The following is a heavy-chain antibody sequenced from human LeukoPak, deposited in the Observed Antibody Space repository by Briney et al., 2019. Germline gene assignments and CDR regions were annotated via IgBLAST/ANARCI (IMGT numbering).Heavy chain of an antibody. V-gene: IGHV4-59*08. D-gene: IGHD6-13*01. Sequence: SSETLSLTCTVSGGSISSYYWSWIRQPPGKGLEWIGYIYYSGSTNYNPSLKSRVTISVDTSKNQFSLKLSSVTAADTAVYYCARQVREQQLLYFDYWGQGTLVTVSS. CDR1: GGSISSYY. CDR3: ARQVREQQLLYFDY. CDR2: IYYSGST. J-gene: IGHJ4*02.